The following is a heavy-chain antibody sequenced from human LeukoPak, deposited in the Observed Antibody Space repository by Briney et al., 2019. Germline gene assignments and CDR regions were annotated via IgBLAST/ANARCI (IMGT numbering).Heavy chain of an antibody. V-gene: IGHV3-43*01. J-gene: IGHJ4*02. CDR1: GFTFDDYT. Sequence: GGSLRLSCAASGFTFDDYTMHWVRQAPGKGLEWVSLISWDGGSTYYADSVKGRFTISRDNSKNTLYPQMNSLRAEDTAVYYCAKAYSGSYPNGFDYWGQGTLVTVSS. CDR3: AKAYSGSYPNGFDY. D-gene: IGHD1-26*01. CDR2: ISWDGGST.